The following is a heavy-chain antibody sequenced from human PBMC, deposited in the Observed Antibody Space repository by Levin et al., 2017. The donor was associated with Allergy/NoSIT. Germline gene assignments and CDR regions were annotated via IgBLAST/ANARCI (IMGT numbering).Heavy chain of an antibody. CDR3: ARETIAAPPYNWFDT. CDR1: GFTFTIYD. V-gene: IGHV1-2*06. Sequence: VASVKVSCKASGFTFTIYDIHWVRQAPGQGLEWVGRLNPNTGATDSAQKFMGRVTMTRDTSTTTAFMELTRLRPDDTAIYYCARETIAAPPYNWFDTWGQGALVTVSS. D-gene: IGHD6-13*01. J-gene: IGHJ5*02. CDR2: LNPNTGAT.